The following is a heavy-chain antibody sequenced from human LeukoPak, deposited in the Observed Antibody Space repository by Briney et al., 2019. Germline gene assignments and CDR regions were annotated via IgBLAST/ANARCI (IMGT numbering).Heavy chain of an antibody. CDR1: GGSISSINYF. V-gene: IGHV4-39*07. D-gene: IGHD3-22*01. J-gene: IGHJ4*02. CDR2: IYYSGST. Sequence: SETLSLTCTVSGGSISSINYFWGWIRQPPGKGLEWIGSIYYSGSTYYNPSLKSRFTISIDTSKNQFSLKESSVTAADTAVYYCAREGAYYDSSGYYCGWGQGTLVTVSS. CDR3: AREGAYYDSSGYYCG.